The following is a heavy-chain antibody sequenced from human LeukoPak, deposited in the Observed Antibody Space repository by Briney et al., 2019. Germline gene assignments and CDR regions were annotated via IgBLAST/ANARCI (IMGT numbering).Heavy chain of an antibody. CDR1: GYTFTSYY. V-gene: IGHV1-46*01. D-gene: IGHD6-19*01. Sequence: GASVKVSCKASGYTFTSYYMHWVRQAPGQGLEWMGIINPSGGSTSYAQKFQGRVTMTRDMSTSTVYMELSSLRSEDTAVYYCARVGGPGIAVADGWFGPWGQGTLVTVSS. CDR2: INPSGGST. J-gene: IGHJ5*02. CDR3: ARVGGPGIAVADGWFGP.